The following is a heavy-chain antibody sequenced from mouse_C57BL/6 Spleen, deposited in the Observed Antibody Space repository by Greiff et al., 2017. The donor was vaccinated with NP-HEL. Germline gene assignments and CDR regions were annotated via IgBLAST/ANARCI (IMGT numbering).Heavy chain of an antibody. CDR2: ISSGSSTI. V-gene: IGHV5-17*01. Sequence: EVKLMESGGGLVKPGGSLKLSCAASGFTFSDYGMPWVRQAPEKGLEWVAYISSGSSTIYYADTVKGRFTISRDNAKNTLFLQMTSLRSEDTAMYYCARPRYYYAMDYWGQGTSVTVSS. CDR3: ARPRYYYAMDY. J-gene: IGHJ4*01. CDR1: GFTFSDYG.